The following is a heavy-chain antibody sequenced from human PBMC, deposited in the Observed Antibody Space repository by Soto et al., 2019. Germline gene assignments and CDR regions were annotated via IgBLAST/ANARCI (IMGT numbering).Heavy chain of an antibody. CDR2: IYYSGST. J-gene: IGHJ6*02. CDR1: GGSISSGGYY. V-gene: IGHV4-31*03. Sequence: SETLSLTCTVSGGSISSGGYYWSWIRQHPGKGLEWIGYIYYSGSTYYNPSLKSRVTISVDTSKNQFSLKLSSVTAADTAVYYCARDRASQWDYYGMDVWGQGTTVTVSS. CDR3: ARDRASQWDYYGMDV. D-gene: IGHD2-8*01.